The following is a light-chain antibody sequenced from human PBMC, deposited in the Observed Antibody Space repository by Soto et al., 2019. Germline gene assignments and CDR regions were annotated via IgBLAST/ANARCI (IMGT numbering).Light chain of an antibody. CDR1: QSLLHSNGYNY. V-gene: IGKV2-28*01. J-gene: IGKJ4*01. CDR3: MQALQTPLT. Sequence: DIVMTQSPLSLPVTPGEPASISCRSSQSLLHSNGYNYLDWYLQKPGQSPQLLIYLGSNRASGVPHKFSGSGSATDFTLKISSVEDEDVGVYYCMQALQTPLTFGGGTKVEIK. CDR2: LGS.